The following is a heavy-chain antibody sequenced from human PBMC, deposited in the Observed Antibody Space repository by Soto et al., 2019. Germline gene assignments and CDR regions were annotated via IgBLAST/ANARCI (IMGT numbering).Heavy chain of an antibody. CDR2: INHSGST. Sequence: ETLSLTCAVYGGSFSGYYWSWFRQPPGKGLEWIGEINHSGSTNYNPSLKSRVTISVDTSKNQFSLKLSSVTAADTAVYYCARDLKGDTAMVRGISWFDPWGQGTLVTVSS. D-gene: IGHD5-18*01. CDR1: GGSFSGYY. V-gene: IGHV4-34*01. CDR3: ARDLKGDTAMVRGISWFDP. J-gene: IGHJ5*02.